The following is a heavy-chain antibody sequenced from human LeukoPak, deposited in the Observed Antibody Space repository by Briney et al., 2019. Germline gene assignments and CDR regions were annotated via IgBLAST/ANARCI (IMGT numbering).Heavy chain of an antibody. Sequence: GGSLRLSCAASGFTFSSYTMNWVRQAPGKGLEWVSSISSSSSYIYYADSVKGRFTISRDNAKNSLYLQMNSLRAEDTAVYYCAKTGRSGYSSSWDFDYWGQGTLVTVSS. V-gene: IGHV3-21*01. CDR3: AKTGRSGYSSSWDFDY. J-gene: IGHJ4*02. D-gene: IGHD6-13*01. CDR2: ISSSSSYI. CDR1: GFTFSSYT.